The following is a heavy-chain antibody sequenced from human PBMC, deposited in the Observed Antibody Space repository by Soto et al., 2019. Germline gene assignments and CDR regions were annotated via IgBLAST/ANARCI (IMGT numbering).Heavy chain of an antibody. J-gene: IGHJ5*02. D-gene: IGHD2-2*01. Sequence: PGGSLRLSCAASGFTFSSYAMRWVRQAPGKGLEWVAVISYDGSNKYYADSVKGRFTISRDNSKNTLYLQMNSLRAEDTAVYYCARDVVPAARFDPWGQGTLVTVSS. CDR1: GFTFSSYA. CDR2: ISYDGSNK. CDR3: ARDVVPAARFDP. V-gene: IGHV3-30-3*01.